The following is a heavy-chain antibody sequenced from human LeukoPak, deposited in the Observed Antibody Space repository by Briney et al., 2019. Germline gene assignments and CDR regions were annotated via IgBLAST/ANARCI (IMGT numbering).Heavy chain of an antibody. Sequence: GGSLRLSCAASGFSFSTYSMNWVRQAPGKGLEWVSSISSSSSHIYYADSVKGRFTISRDNSKNTVYLQMNSLRAEDTAVYYCARRLRRNYFDYWGQGTLVTVSS. CDR2: ISSSSSHI. CDR1: GFSFSTYS. V-gene: IGHV3-21*01. CDR3: ARRLRRNYFDY. D-gene: IGHD4-17*01. J-gene: IGHJ4*02.